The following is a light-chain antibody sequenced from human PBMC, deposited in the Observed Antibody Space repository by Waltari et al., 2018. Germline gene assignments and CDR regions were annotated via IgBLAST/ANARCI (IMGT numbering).Light chain of an antibody. CDR1: RSTIGDFNL. CDR2: EVT. J-gene: IGLJ3*02. CDR3: CSFASRSM. Sequence: QSALTQPASASGSPGQSITISCTGTRSTIGDFNLVSWYQQHPGEAPRLLIYEVTKRPSGISDRFSASKSGNTASLTISRLQAEDEATYFCCSFASRSMFGGGTKVTVL. V-gene: IGLV2-23*02.